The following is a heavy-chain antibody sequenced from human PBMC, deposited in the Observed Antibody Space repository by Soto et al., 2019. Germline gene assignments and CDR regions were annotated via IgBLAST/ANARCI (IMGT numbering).Heavy chain of an antibody. CDR3: ARWVEVSLDYFDS. CDR1: GASMRNDYYY. V-gene: IGHV4-31*03. Sequence: PSETLSLTCTVSGASMRNDYYYWSWVRQNPGKDLEWIGHMHHSGRTHYNPSLKSRVAISVDTSKNQFSLYLNSVTAADTAVYYCARWVEVSLDYFDSWGQGILVTVSS. J-gene: IGHJ4*02. CDR2: MHHSGRT. D-gene: IGHD2-15*01.